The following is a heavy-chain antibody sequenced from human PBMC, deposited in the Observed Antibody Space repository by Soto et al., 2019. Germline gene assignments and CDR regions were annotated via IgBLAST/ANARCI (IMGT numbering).Heavy chain of an antibody. CDR1: AFSLSTGGVG. Sequence: QITLKESGPTLVKPTQTLTLTCTFSAFSLSTGGVGVGWIRQPPGKALEWLALIYWDDDKRYSPTLRSRLTITKDTLNNHVVLTMTNMDPVDTATYYCIQSRCGGDCLQSYASYYYYGMDVWGQGTTVTVSS. D-gene: IGHD2-21*02. J-gene: IGHJ6*02. CDR2: IYWDDDK. CDR3: IQSRCGGDCLQSYASYYYYGMDV. V-gene: IGHV2-5*02.